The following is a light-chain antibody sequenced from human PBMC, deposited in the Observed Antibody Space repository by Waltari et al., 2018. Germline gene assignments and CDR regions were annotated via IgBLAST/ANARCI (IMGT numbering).Light chain of an antibody. Sequence: QSALTQPPSASGSPGPSVTIPCTGTSSDVGGYNYVSWYQQHPGKAPKLLIYEVIQRPSGVPDRFSGSKSGNTASLTVSGLQAEDEADYFCSSYGGSNNVVFGGGTTLTVL. J-gene: IGLJ2*01. V-gene: IGLV2-8*01. CDR3: SSYGGSNNVV. CDR2: EVI. CDR1: SSDVGGYNY.